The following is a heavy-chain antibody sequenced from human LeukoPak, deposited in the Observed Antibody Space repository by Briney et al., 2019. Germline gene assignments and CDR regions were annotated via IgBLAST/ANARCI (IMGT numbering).Heavy chain of an antibody. D-gene: IGHD6-13*01. CDR1: GGSISSSSYY. CDR2: IYYSGST. J-gene: IGHJ5*02. V-gene: IGHV4-39*07. Sequence: PSETLSLTCTVSGGSISSSSYYWGWIRQPPGKGLEWIGSIYYSGSTYYNPSLKSRVTISVDTSKNQFSLKLSSVTAADTAVYYCARVGGSRYSSSQNWFDPWGQGTLVTVSS. CDR3: ARVGGSRYSSSQNWFDP.